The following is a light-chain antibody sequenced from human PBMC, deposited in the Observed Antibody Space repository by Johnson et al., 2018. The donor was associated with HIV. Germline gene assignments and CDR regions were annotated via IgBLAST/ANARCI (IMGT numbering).Light chain of an antibody. Sequence: QSVLTQPPSVSAAPGQKVTISCYGSSSNIGNNYVSWYQQLPRGAPKLLIYENNKRPSGIPDRFSGSKSGTSATLDITGLQSGDEADYYCGTWDSSLSAYVFGNGTKVTVL. V-gene: IGLV1-51*02. CDR1: SSNIGNNY. J-gene: IGLJ1*01. CDR3: GTWDSSLSAYV. CDR2: ENN.